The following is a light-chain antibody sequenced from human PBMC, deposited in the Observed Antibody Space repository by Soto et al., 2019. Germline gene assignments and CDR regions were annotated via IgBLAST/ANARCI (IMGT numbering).Light chain of an antibody. CDR3: QQYGSSALT. V-gene: IGKV3-20*01. J-gene: IGKJ4*01. CDR1: QSVSSIY. Sequence: EIVLTQSPGTLSLSPGERATLSCRASQSVSSIYLAWYQQKPGQAHRLLIYGASSRPTGIPDRFSGSGSGTDFTLTISRLEPEDFAVYYCQQYGSSALTFGGGTKVDIK. CDR2: GAS.